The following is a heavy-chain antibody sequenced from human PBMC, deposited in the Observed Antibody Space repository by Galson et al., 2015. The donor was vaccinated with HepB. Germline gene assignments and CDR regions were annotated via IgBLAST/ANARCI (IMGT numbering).Heavy chain of an antibody. Sequence: SLRLSCAASGIAFSRSDTHWVRQAPGRGLEWVAIISYDGGKKYYAKSVQGRFTISRDNSKSTLFLLMNNMRSEDTAMYYCTRAVREPDSGYFDSWGQGALVTVSS. CDR2: ISYDGGKK. CDR3: TRAVREPDSGYFDS. CDR1: GIAFSRSD. J-gene: IGHJ4*02. V-gene: IGHV3-30-3*01. D-gene: IGHD1-14*01.